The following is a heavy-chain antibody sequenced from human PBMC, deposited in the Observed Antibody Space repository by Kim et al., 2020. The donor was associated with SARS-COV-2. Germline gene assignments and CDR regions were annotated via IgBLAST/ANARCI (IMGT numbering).Heavy chain of an antibody. J-gene: IGHJ4*02. Sequence: GGSLRLSCAASGFTFSSYAMHWVRQAPGKGLEWVAVISYDGSNKYYADSVKGRFTISRDNSKNTLYLQMNSLRAEDTAVYYCALSSGYYEVDYWGQGTLVTVSS. V-gene: IGHV3-30-3*01. CDR3: ALSSGYYEVDY. D-gene: IGHD3-22*01. CDR1: GFTFSSYA. CDR2: ISYDGSNK.